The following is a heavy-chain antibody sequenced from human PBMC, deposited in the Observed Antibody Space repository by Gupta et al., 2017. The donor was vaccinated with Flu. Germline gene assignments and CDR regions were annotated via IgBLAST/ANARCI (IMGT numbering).Heavy chain of an antibody. CDR1: GYSLSDLS. V-gene: IGHV1-24*01. CDR3: ATDLTRGYRSGAGYDF. Sequence: QVRLVQSGAEVKKPGASVKVSCKVSGYSLSDLSMHWVRQAPGKGLEWMGGFNPEYGETIYAQKIQGRVTMTEDKSTDTAYMELSSLRSEDTAKYYCATDLTRGYRSGAGYDFWGQGTMVTVSS. D-gene: IGHD5-18*01. J-gene: IGHJ3*01. CDR2: FNPEYGET.